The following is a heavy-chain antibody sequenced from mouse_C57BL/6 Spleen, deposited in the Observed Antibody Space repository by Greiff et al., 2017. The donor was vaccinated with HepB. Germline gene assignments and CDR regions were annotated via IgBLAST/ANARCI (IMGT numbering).Heavy chain of an antibody. V-gene: IGHV1-52*01. D-gene: IGHD1-1*01. J-gene: IGHJ4*01. CDR1: GYTFTSYW. CDR2: IDPSDSET. CDR3: AREVLRSYAMDY. Sequence: QVQLQQPGAELVRPGSSVKLSCKASGYTFTSYWMHWVKQRPIQGLEWIGNIDPSDSETHYNQKFKDKATLTVDKSSSTAYMQLSSLTSEDSAFYYCAREVLRSYAMDYWGQGTSVTVSS.